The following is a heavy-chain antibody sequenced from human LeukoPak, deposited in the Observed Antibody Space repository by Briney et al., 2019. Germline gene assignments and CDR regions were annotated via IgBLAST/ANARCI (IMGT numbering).Heavy chain of an antibody. J-gene: IGHJ3*02. V-gene: IGHV3-23*01. CDR1: GFTFSSYA. CDR3: AKDSTYYDFWSGYYGTDAFDI. CDR2: ISGSGGST. Sequence: PGGSLRLSCAASGFTFSSYAMSWVRQAPGKGLEWVSAISGSGGSTYYADSVKGRFTISRDNSKNTLYLQMNSLRAEDTAVYYCAKDSTYYDFWSGYYGTDAFDIWGQETMVTVSS. D-gene: IGHD3-3*01.